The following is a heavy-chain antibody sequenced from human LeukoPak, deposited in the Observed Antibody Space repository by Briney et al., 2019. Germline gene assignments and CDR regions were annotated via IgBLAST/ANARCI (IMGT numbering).Heavy chain of an antibody. D-gene: IGHD3-3*01. CDR3: ARAGGFFSPFGY. CDR1: GGSISSGGYY. V-gene: IGHV4-31*03. CDR2: IYYSGST. Sequence: SQTLSLTYTVSGGSISSGGYYWSWIRQHPGKGLEWIGYIYYSGSTYYNPSLKSRVTISVDTSKNQFSLKLSSVTAADTAVYYCARAGGFFSPFGYWGQGTLVTVSS. J-gene: IGHJ4*02.